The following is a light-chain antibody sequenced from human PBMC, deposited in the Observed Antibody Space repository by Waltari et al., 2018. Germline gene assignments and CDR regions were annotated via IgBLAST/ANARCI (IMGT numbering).Light chain of an antibody. CDR2: DQN. J-gene: IGLJ2*01. CDR3: HSRDASGVGGS. Sequence: SSELTQDPAVSVAMGPTVRITCQGNSLRSYYPSWYQQRPGQAPRLVMFDQNNRPSGVPDRFSGSNSDNTDSLTITGAQAEDEASYYCHSRDASGVGGSFGGGTKLTVL. V-gene: IGLV3-19*01. CDR1: SLRSYY.